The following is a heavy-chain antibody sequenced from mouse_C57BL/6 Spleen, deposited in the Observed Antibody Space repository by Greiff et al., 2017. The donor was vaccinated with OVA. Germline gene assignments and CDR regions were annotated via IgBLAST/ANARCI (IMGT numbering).Heavy chain of an antibody. D-gene: IGHD3-3*01. J-gene: IGHJ1*03. CDR2: IYPGDGDT. CDR3: AIGSYWYFDV. Sequence: VKLQESGAELVKPGASVKISCKASGYAFSSYWMNWVKQRPGKGLEWIGQIYPGDGDTNYNGKFKGKATLTADKSSSTAYMQLSSLTSEDSAVYFCAIGSYWYFDVWGTGTTVTVSS. CDR1: GYAFSSYW. V-gene: IGHV1-80*01.